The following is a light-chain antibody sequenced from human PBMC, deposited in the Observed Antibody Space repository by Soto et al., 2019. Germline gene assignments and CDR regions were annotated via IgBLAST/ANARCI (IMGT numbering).Light chain of an antibody. CDR2: DAS. CDR3: QHYGYVWT. CDR1: QSITDR. V-gene: IGKV1-5*01. J-gene: IGKJ1*01. Sequence: DIQMTQSPSSLSASEGDRVTITFRASQSITDRLALYQHKPGEAPKVLTFDASRLEAGVPSRFSGRGSGTEFSLTISSLQPDDLGTYYCQHYGYVWTFGQGTKVDIK.